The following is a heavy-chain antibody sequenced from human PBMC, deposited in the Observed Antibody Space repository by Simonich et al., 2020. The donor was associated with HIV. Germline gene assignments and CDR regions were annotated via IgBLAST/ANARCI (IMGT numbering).Heavy chain of an antibody. CDR1: GYTFTGYY. CDR2: INPNRGGT. Sequence: QVQLVQSGAEVKKPGASVKVSCKASGYTFTGYYMHWVRQAPGQGLEWMGRINPNRGGTNYAQKFQGRDTMTRDTSISTAYMELSRLRSDDTAVYYCARGRNIVVVPAAVDYWGQGTLVTVSS. CDR3: ARGRNIVVVPAAVDY. D-gene: IGHD2-2*01. V-gene: IGHV1-2*06. J-gene: IGHJ4*02.